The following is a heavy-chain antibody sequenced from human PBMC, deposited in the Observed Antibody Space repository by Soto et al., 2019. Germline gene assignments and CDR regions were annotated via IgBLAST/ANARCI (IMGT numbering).Heavy chain of an antibody. V-gene: IGHV1-2*04. D-gene: IGHD5-12*01. CDR3: AIGYSGYAWGSLQPQYYFDY. J-gene: IGHJ4*02. Sequence: GASVKVSCKASGYTFTGYYMHWVRQAPGQGLEWMGWINPNSGGTNYAQKFQGWVTMTRDTSISTAYMELSRLRSDDTAVYYCAIGYSGYAWGSLQPQYYFDYWGQGTLVTVSS. CDR2: INPNSGGT. CDR1: GYTFTGYY.